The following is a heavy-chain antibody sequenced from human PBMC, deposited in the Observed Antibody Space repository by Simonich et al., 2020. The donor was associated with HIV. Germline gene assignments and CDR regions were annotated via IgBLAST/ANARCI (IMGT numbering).Heavy chain of an antibody. CDR1: GGSFSGYY. Sequence: QVQLQQWGAGLLKPSETLSLTCAVYGGSFSGYYWSWIRQPPGKGLEWIGEINHSGSTNYHPSLKSRVTISGDTSKNQCSRKLNSETAADTAVYYCARETKGGTSPLAFDAFDIWGQGTMVTVSS. J-gene: IGHJ3*02. CDR2: INHSGST. V-gene: IGHV4-34*01. CDR3: ARETKGGTSPLAFDAFDI. D-gene: IGHD1-1*01.